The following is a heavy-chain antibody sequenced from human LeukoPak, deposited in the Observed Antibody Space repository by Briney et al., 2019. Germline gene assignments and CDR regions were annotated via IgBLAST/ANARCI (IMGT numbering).Heavy chain of an antibody. CDR2: ISWNSGRI. CDR1: GFTSDDYA. CDR3: AKDISYSSSSGVFDY. D-gene: IGHD6-6*01. Sequence: GGSLRLSCAASGFTSDDYAMHWVRQAPGKGLEWVSGISWNSGRIGYADSVKGRFTISRDSAKNSLYLLMNSLRAEDTALYYCAKDISYSSSSGVFDYWGQGTLVTVSS. J-gene: IGHJ4*02. V-gene: IGHV3-9*02.